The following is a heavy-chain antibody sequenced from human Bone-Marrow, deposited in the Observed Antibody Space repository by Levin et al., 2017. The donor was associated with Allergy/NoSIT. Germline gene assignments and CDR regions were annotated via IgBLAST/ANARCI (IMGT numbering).Heavy chain of an antibody. J-gene: IGHJ6*02. CDR1: GLSFSNYD. CDR2: ISSGSSHI. Sequence: PGGSLRLSCAASGLSFSNYDMNWVRQAPGKGLEWVSSISSGSSHIDYPDSVKGRFTISRDNAKNSLYLQMNSLRLEDTAVYFCASWAMFYYDGSDFDYFYYCMDGWGQGTTVTVSS. D-gene: IGHD3-16*01. CDR3: ASWAMFYYDGSDFDYFYYCMDG. V-gene: IGHV3-21*06.